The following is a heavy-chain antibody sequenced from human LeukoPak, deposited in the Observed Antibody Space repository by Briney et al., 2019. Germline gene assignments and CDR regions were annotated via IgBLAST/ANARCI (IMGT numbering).Heavy chain of an antibody. CDR3: ARQTYIAAAGKAHYYYYYYMDV. V-gene: IGHV4-39*01. Sequence: PSETLSLTCTVSGGSISSSSYYWGWIRQPPGKGLEWIGSIYYSGSTYYNPSLKSRVTISVDTSKNQFSLKLSSVTAADTAVYYCARQTYIAAAGKAHYYYYYYMDVWGKGTTVTVSS. CDR1: GGSISSSSYY. J-gene: IGHJ6*03. D-gene: IGHD6-13*01. CDR2: IYYSGST.